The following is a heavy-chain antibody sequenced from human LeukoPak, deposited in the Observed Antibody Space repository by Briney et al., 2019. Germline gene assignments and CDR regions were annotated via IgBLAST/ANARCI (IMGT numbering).Heavy chain of an antibody. J-gene: IGHJ4*02. CDR1: GFPFSNYW. CDR3: ARDIEYSSDVDY. V-gene: IGHV3-7*04. D-gene: IGHD5-18*01. CDR2: IQQDGSEK. Sequence: PGESLRLSCLASGFPFSNYWMSWVRHTAGNGLEWVAYIQQDGSEKYYVDSVKGRFTISRDNAKNSLHLQMSSLRAEDTAVYYCARDIEYSSDVDYWGQGTLVTVSS.